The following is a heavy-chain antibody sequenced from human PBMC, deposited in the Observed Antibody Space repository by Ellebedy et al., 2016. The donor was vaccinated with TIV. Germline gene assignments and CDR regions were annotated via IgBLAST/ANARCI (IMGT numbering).Heavy chain of an antibody. D-gene: IGHD3-10*01. J-gene: IGHJ4*02. CDR2: FSGSTNTR. CDR3: ARDSIGFGEVY. V-gene: IGHV3-48*04. Sequence: PGGSLRLSCAASGFTFSSYSMNWVRQAPGKGLEWVSSFSGSTNTRYYTDSVKGRFTISRDNAKNSLYLQMNSLRAEDTAVYYCARDSIGFGEVYWGQGTLVTVSS. CDR1: GFTFSSYS.